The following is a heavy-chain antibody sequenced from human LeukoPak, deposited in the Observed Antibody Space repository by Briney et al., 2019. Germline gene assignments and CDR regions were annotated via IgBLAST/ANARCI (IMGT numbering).Heavy chain of an antibody. V-gene: IGHV4-30-2*01. Sequence: SQTLSLTCAVSGGSISSGGYSWSWIRQPPGKGLEWIGEINHGGSTNYNPSLKSRVTISVDTSKNQFSLKLSSVTAADTAVYYCARGQPRYYYDSSGYLYWGQGTLVTVSS. D-gene: IGHD3-22*01. CDR3: ARGQPRYYYDSSGYLY. CDR1: GGSISSGGYS. J-gene: IGHJ4*02. CDR2: INHGGST.